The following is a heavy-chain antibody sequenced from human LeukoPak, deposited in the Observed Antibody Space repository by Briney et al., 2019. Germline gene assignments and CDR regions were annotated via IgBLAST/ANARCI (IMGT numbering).Heavy chain of an antibody. J-gene: IGHJ6*03. Sequence: PGGSLRLSCAASGFAFNTYSMDWVRQAPGKGLEWVSYISSTSGVIYYADSVRGRFTISRDNAHNSLYLQMNSLRAEDTAVYYCARGLFDYVWGSYRLPLLGYYMDVWGKGTTVTVSS. CDR1: GFAFNTYS. CDR3: ARGLFDYVWGSYRLPLLGYYMDV. V-gene: IGHV3-48*01. CDR2: ISSTSGVI. D-gene: IGHD3-16*02.